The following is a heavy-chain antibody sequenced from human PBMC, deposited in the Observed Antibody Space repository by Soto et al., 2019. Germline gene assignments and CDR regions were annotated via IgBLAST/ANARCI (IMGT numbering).Heavy chain of an antibody. V-gene: IGHV4-59*08. CDR3: AGTKNTFGGSIGHYFDY. CDR1: GGSISSYY. Sequence: SETLSLTCTVSGGSISSYYWSWIRQPPGKGLEWIGYIYYSGSTNYNPSLKSRVTISVDTSKNQFSLKLSSVTAADTAVYYCAGTKNTFGGSIGHYFDYWGQGTLVTVSS. D-gene: IGHD3-16*02. CDR2: IYYSGST. J-gene: IGHJ4*02.